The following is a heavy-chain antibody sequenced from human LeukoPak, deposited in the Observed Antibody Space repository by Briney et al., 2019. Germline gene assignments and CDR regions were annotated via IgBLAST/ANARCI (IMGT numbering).Heavy chain of an antibody. J-gene: IGHJ4*02. Sequence: PGGSLRLSCAASGFTFDDYAMHWVRQAPGKGLEWVSGISWNSGSIGYADSVKGRFTISRDNAKNSLYLQMNSLRAEDMSLYYCAKAGGSSSRYYFDYGGQGPRVTVPS. CDR2: ISWNSGSI. CDR1: GFTFDDYA. D-gene: IGHD6-13*01. CDR3: AKAGGSSSRYYFDY. V-gene: IGHV3-9*03.